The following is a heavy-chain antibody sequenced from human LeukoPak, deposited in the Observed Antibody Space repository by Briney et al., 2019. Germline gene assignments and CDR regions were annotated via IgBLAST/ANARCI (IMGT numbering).Heavy chain of an antibody. CDR2: INQSGGT. D-gene: IGHD3-10*01. CDR1: GGSFSDYS. CDR3: AKYYYGSGSFDY. J-gene: IGHJ4*02. V-gene: IGHV4-34*01. Sequence: SETLSLTCAVYGGSFSDYSWTWIRQPPGKGLEWIGEINQSGGTNYNPSLKSRVTISVDTSKNQFSLKLSSVTAADTAVYYCAKYYYGSGSFDYWGQGTLVTVSS.